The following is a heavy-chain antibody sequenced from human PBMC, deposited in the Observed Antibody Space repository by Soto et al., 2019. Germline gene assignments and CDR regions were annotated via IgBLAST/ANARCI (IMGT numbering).Heavy chain of an antibody. J-gene: IGHJ6*02. CDR1: GYTLTELS. CDR2: FDPEDGET. V-gene: IGHV1-24*01. CDR3: AVFWSGYVPHRYYYGMDV. D-gene: IGHD3-3*01. Sequence: ASVKVSCKVSGYTLTELSMHWVRQAPGKGLEWMGGFDPEDGETIYAQKFQGRVTMTEDTSTDTAYMELSSLRSEDTAVYYCAVFWSGYVPHRYYYGMDVCGQGTTVTVSS.